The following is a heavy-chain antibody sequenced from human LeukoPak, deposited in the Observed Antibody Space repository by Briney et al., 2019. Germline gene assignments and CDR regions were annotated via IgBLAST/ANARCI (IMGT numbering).Heavy chain of an antibody. CDR1: GGSISSRNW. J-gene: IGHJ6*03. V-gene: IGHV4-4*02. CDR2: IHHSGST. Sequence: SGTLSLTCAVSGGSISSRNWWSWVRQPPGKGLEWIAEIHHSGSTNYNPSLKSRVTISVDKSKNQFSLKLSSVTAADTAAYYCARIRGFGADYYYYYMDVWGKGTTVTVSS. CDR3: ARIRGFGADYYYYYMDV. D-gene: IGHD3-10*01.